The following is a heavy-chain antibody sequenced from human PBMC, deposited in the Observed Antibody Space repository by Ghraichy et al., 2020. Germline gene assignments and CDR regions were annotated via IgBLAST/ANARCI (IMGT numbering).Heavy chain of an antibody. CDR2: INHSGST. CDR1: GGSFSDYY. Sequence: SETLSLTCAVYGGSFSDYYWSWIRQPPGKGLEWIGEINHSGSTNYNPSLKGRVTISVDTSKNQFSLKLSSVTAADTAVYYCARGGSVIFGSGTYYQRGYYHYFYVMDVWGQGTTVTVCS. J-gene: IGHJ6*02. D-gene: IGHD3-10*01. V-gene: IGHV4-34*01. CDR3: ARGGSVIFGSGTYYQRGYYHYFYVMDV.